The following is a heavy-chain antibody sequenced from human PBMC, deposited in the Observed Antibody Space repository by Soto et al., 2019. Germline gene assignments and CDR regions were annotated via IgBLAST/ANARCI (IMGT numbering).Heavy chain of an antibody. D-gene: IGHD2-2*02. CDR2: INPGGGNT. CDR1: GYTIITHS. J-gene: IGHJ5*02. Sequence: QVQLVQSGAEVKKPGASVKVSCRASGYTIITHSLHWVRQAPGQGLEWMGMINPGGGNTAYAQKFKGRVTISWDTSTSTAYMELSSLRSEDTAMYHCAKPYCTSDNCDRGWFDPWGQGTLVTVSS. V-gene: IGHV1-46*01. CDR3: AKPYCTSDNCDRGWFDP.